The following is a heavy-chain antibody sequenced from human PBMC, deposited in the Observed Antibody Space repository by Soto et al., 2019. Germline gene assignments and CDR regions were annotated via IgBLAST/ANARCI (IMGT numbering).Heavy chain of an antibody. V-gene: IGHV4-30-4*01. J-gene: IGHJ4*02. CDR1: GGSISSGDYY. Sequence: SETLSLTCTVSGGSISSGDYYWSWIRQPPGKGLEWIGYIYYSGSTYYNPSLKSRVTISVDTAKNQFSLKLSSVTAADTAVYYCARAHIVVVTAIEWGQGTLVTVSS. CDR2: IYYSGST. D-gene: IGHD2-21*02. CDR3: ARAHIVVVTAIE.